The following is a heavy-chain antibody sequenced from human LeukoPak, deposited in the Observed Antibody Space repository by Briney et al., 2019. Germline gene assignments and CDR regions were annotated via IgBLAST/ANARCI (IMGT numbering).Heavy chain of an antibody. Sequence: ASVKVSCKASGSTFTSCDIIWVRQATGQGLEGMGWMNPNSGNTGYAQKFQGRVTMTRNTSISTAYMELSSLRSEDTAVYYCARGRGRCSAGSCHNWFDPWGQGTLVTVSS. J-gene: IGHJ5*02. V-gene: IGHV1-8*01. D-gene: IGHD2-15*01. CDR2: MNPNSGNT. CDR1: GSTFTSCD. CDR3: ARGRGRCSAGSCHNWFDP.